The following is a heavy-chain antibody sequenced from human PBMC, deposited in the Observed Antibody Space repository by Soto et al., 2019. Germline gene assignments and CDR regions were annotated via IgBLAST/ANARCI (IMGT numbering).Heavy chain of an antibody. CDR2: ISGSGGST. CDR1: GFTFSSYA. Sequence: GVSLRLSFAASGFTFSSYAMSWFRQAPGKGLEWVSAISGSGGSTYYADSVKGRFTISRDNSKNTLYLQMNSLRAEDTAVYYCAKDLRLLWFGEYDYWGQGTLVTVSS. V-gene: IGHV3-23*01. CDR3: AKDLRLLWFGEYDY. D-gene: IGHD3-10*01. J-gene: IGHJ4*02.